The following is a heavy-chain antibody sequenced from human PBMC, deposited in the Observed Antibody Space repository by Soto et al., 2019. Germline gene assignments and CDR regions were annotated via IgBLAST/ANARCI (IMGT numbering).Heavy chain of an antibody. J-gene: IGHJ4*02. CDR3: ASNPNYGDY. CDR1: GYTFSSYG. D-gene: IGHD4-17*01. V-gene: IGHV1-18*01. CDR2: ISAYNGNT. Sequence: QVQLVQSGAEVKKPGASVKVSCKASGYTFSSYGISWVRQAPGQGLEWMGWISAYNGNTKYAQKFQGRVTMTTDTSTSTAYTALRTPSSDNTLEYYCASNPNYGDYRGQGTLVTVS.